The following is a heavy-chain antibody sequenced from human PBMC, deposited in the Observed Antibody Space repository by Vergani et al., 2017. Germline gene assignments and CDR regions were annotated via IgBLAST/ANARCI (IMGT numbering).Heavy chain of an antibody. CDR3: ARDIRDGTAMATL. V-gene: IGHV4-61*02. CDR2: IYTSGNT. Sequence: QVQLQESGPGLVKPSQTLSLTCTVSGGSISSGSYYWSWIRQPAGKVLEWIGRIYTSGNTNYNPSLKSRVTISVDTSKNQFSLKLSSVTAADTAVYYCARDIRDGTAMATLWGQGTLVTVSS. D-gene: IGHD5-18*01. J-gene: IGHJ4*02. CDR1: GGSISSGSYY.